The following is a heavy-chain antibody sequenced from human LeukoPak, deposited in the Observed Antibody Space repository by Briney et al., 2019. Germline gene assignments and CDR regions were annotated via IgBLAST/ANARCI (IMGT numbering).Heavy chain of an antibody. CDR3: ARDEVKDGSGWRNDAFDI. J-gene: IGHJ3*02. CDR2: MRGDGGDI. Sequence: GGSLRLSCTGSGFTFSRYAMVWVRQAPGKGLEWISAMRGDGGDIRYAGSVKGRFTISRDNAKNSLYLQMNSLRAEDTAVYYCARDEVKDGSGWRNDAFDIWGQGTMVTVSS. CDR1: GFTFSRYA. D-gene: IGHD6-19*01. V-gene: IGHV3-21*01.